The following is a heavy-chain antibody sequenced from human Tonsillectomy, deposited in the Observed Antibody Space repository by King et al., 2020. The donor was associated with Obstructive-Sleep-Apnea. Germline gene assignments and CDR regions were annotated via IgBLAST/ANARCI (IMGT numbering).Heavy chain of an antibody. CDR2: IYWDDDK. D-gene: IGHD6-19*01. J-gene: IGHJ4*02. CDR1: GFSLTTSRVG. Sequence: TLKESGPTLLKPTQTLTLTCTSSGFSLTTSRVGVGWVRQAPGKALELLALIYWDDDKGSSPTLKSRLTIPKDTSENQVVLTMTNMDPVDTATYYCAHRSSGVPSGFDYSGQGNLVTVSS. V-gene: IGHV2-5*02. CDR3: AHRSSGVPSGFDY.